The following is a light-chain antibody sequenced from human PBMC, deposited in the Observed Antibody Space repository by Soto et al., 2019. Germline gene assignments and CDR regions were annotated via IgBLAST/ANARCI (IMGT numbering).Light chain of an antibody. CDR2: AAS. CDR3: QQSYSTPYT. CDR1: QSSSNY. Sequence: DIQMTQSPSSLSASVGDRVTITCRASQSSSNYLNWYQQKPGKAPKLLIYAASSLQSGVPSRFSGSGSGTDFPLTISSLQPEDFATYYCQQSYSTPYTFGGGTKVEIK. V-gene: IGKV1-39*01. J-gene: IGKJ4*01.